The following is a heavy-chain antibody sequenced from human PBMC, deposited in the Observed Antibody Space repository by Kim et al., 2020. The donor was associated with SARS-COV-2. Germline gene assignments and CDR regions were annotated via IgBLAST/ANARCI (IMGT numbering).Heavy chain of an antibody. CDR2: IWYDGRNK. J-gene: IGHJ6*02. Sequence: GGSLRLSCAASGFTLSSYGMHWVRQAPGKGLEWVAVIWYDGRNKYYADSVKGRFTISRDNSKNTLYLQMNSLRAEDTAVYYCARDLSYLTGTTGYGMDVWGQGTTVTVSS. D-gene: IGHD1-7*01. CDR3: ARDLSYLTGTTGYGMDV. CDR1: GFTLSSYG. V-gene: IGHV3-33*01.